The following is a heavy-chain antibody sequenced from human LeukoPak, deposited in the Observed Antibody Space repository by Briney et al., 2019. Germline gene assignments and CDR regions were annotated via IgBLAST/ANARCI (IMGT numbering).Heavy chain of an antibody. V-gene: IGHV4-59*01. Sequence: PSETLSLTCTVSGGSISSYYWSWIRQPPGKGLEWIGYIYYSGSTNYNPSLKSRVTISVDTSKNQFSLKLSSVTAADTAVYYCARDQMVRGAEWSYYYYGMDVWGQGTTVTVSS. CDR3: ARDQMVRGAEWSYYYYGMDV. CDR1: GGSISSYY. CDR2: IYYSGST. D-gene: IGHD3-10*01. J-gene: IGHJ6*02.